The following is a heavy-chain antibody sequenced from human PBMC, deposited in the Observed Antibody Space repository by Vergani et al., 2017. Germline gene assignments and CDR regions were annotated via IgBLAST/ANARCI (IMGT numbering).Heavy chain of an antibody. CDR3: LRHSRYCSGGSCYSAAHMYGMDV. V-gene: IGHV4-31*03. CDR2: IYYSGTT. J-gene: IGHJ6*02. Sequence: QVQLQESGPGLVKASQTLSLTCSVSGAYVGSGGYYWRWVRQRPGMGLDWIGYIYYSGTTYYNPSLESRLTISLDTSENHLSLKLRSVTASDTALYYCLRHSRYCSGGSCYSAAHMYGMDVWGQGTSVTVSS. CDR1: GAYVGSGGYY. D-gene: IGHD2-15*01.